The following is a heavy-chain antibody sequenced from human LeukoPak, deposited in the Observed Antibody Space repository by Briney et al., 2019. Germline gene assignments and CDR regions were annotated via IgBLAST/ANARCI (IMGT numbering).Heavy chain of an antibody. CDR3: ARALAIAVAADFDY. J-gene: IGHJ4*02. D-gene: IGHD6-19*01. CDR2: ISAYSGNT. V-gene: IGHV1-18*01. Sequence: ASVKVSCKASGYTFTSYGISWVRQAPGQGLEWMGWISAYSGNTNYAQKLQGRVTMTTDTSTSTAYMELRSLRSDDTAVYYCARALAIAVAADFDYWGQGTLVTVSS. CDR1: GYTFTSYG.